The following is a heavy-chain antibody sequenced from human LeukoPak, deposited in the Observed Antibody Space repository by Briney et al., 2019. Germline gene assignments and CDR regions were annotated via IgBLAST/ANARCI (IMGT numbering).Heavy chain of an antibody. CDR1: GGTFSSYA. CDR3: ARDVRSSSSEGWFDP. Sequence: SVKVSCKASGGTFSSYAISWVRQAPGQGREWMGGIIPIFGTANYAQKFQGRVTITTDESTSTAYMELSSLRSEDTAVYYCARDVRSSSSEGWFDPWGQGTLVTVSS. V-gene: IGHV1-69*05. CDR2: IIPIFGTA. J-gene: IGHJ5*02. D-gene: IGHD6-6*01.